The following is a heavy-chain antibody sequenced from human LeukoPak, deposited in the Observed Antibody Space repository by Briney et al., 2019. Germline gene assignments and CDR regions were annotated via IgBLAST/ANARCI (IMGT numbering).Heavy chain of an antibody. V-gene: IGHV1-2*02. CDR1: GYTFTGYY. J-gene: IGHJ5*02. D-gene: IGHD1-26*01. CDR2: INPNSGGT. CDR3: AGEGGSYGWFDP. Sequence: GASVKVSCKASGYTFTGYYMHWVRQAPGQGLEWMGWINPNSGGTDYAQKFQGRVTMTRDTSISTAYMELSRLRSDDTAVYYCAGEGGSYGWFDPWSQETLVTVSS.